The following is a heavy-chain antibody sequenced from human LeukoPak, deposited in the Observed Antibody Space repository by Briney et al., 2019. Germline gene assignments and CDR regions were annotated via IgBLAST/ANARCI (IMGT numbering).Heavy chain of an antibody. CDR1: GFTLTSNY. Sequence: GGSLRLSCAASGFTLTSNYMSWVRQAPGKGLDWVTFIRTDGSNKYYADSVKGRFTISRDNSKNTLYLQMNSLRAEDTAVYYCAKDGDDSIEHWGQGTLVTVSS. CDR3: AKDGDDSIEH. J-gene: IGHJ4*02. D-gene: IGHD3-22*01. CDR2: IRTDGSNK. V-gene: IGHV3-30*02.